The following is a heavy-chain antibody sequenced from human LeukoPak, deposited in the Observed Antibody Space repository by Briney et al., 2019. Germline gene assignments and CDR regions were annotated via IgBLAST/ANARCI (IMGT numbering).Heavy chain of an antibody. V-gene: IGHV3-23*01. J-gene: IGHJ5*02. Sequence: GGSLTLSCAVSGFTFNEYVMSWVRQAPGSGLEWVSAVSSSGFSTYYADSVKGRFTISRDNFKNTLYLQLNSLRAEDTAVYYCARERGSCSSTTCYGSWGQGTLVTVSS. CDR2: VSSSGFST. CDR3: ARERGSCSSTTCYGS. D-gene: IGHD2-2*01. CDR1: GFTFNEYV.